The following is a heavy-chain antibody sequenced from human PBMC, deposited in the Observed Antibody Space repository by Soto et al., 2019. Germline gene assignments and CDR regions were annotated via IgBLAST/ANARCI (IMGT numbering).Heavy chain of an antibody. Sequence: EVQLVESGGGLVKPGGSLRLSCAASGFTFSSYSMNWVRQAPGKGLEWVSSISSSSSYIYYADSVKGRFTISRDNAKNSPYLQMNSLRAEDTAVYYCARDRGWNDEPVIDYWGQGTLVTVSS. J-gene: IGHJ4*02. V-gene: IGHV3-21*01. D-gene: IGHD1-1*01. CDR2: ISSSSSYI. CDR3: ARDRGWNDEPVIDY. CDR1: GFTFSSYS.